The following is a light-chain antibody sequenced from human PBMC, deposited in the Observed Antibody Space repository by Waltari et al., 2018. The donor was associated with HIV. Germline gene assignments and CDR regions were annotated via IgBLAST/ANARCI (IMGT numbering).Light chain of an antibody. CDR1: SSNIGAGYD. CDR2: GNI. J-gene: IGLJ3*02. V-gene: IGLV1-40*01. CDR3: QSYDSSLSGSWV. Sequence: QSVLTQPPSVSGAPGQRVTISCTGSSSNIGAGYDVHWYQQLPGTAPNLLSYGNINRPSAVPDRFSGSKSGTSASLAITGLQAEDEADYYCQSYDSSLSGSWVFGGGTKLTVL.